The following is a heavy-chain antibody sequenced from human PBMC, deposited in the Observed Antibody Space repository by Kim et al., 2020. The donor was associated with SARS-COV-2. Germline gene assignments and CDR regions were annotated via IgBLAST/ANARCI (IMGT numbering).Heavy chain of an antibody. D-gene: IGHD3-10*01. CDR1: GYTFTDYH. CDR2: LSANSGGT. Sequence: ASVKVSCRASGYTFTDYHIHWVRQAPGQGLEWVGRLSANSGGTNYAQKFRGRVTMTRDTSINTVYLELTRLTSDDTAVYYCARSSLLDFDHWGQGTLVT. V-gene: IGHV1-2*06. CDR3: ARSSLLDFDH. J-gene: IGHJ4*02.